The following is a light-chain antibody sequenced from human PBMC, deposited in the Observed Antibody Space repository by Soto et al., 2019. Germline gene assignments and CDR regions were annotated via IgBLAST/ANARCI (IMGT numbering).Light chain of an antibody. CDR3: SSYAGSSNL. J-gene: IGLJ1*01. Sequence: QSVLTQPASVSGSPGQSITISCTGTSSDVGGYNYVSWYQQHPGKAPKLMIYEVSNRPSGVSNRFSGSKSGNTASLTISGLQAEDEADYYCSSYAGSSNLFGPGRKVNVL. CDR1: SSDVGGYNY. CDR2: EVS. V-gene: IGLV2-14*01.